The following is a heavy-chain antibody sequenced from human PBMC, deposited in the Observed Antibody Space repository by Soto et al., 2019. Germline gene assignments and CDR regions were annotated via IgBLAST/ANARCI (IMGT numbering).Heavy chain of an antibody. CDR3: ATTSPAGGDFWSGQGWFDA. CDR2: IYGGDNT. CDR1: GFIAISKY. D-gene: IGHD3-3*01. J-gene: IGHJ5*02. Sequence: EVQLVETGGGVIQPGGSLRLSCAGSGFIAISKYMSWVRQATGKGLAWVSVIYGGDNTFYADSVKGRFTISRDNFKNTLYLQMNNLRADDTAFYYCATTSPAGGDFWSGQGWFDAWGQGTLVTVSS. V-gene: IGHV3-53*02.